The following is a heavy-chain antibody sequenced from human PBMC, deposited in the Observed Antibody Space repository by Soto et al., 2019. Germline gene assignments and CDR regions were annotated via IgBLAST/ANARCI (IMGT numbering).Heavy chain of an antibody. J-gene: IGHJ6*02. V-gene: IGHV4-4*07. CDR3: AGDPSYYDFWSGPNYYYYYGMDV. D-gene: IGHD3-3*01. CDR1: GGPISSYY. Sequence: SETLSLTCTVSGGPISSYYWSWIRQPAGKGLEWIGRIYTSGSTNYNPSLKSRVTMSVDTSKNQFSLKLSSVTAADTAVYYCAGDPSYYDFWSGPNYYYYYGMDVWGQGTTVTVSS. CDR2: IYTSGST.